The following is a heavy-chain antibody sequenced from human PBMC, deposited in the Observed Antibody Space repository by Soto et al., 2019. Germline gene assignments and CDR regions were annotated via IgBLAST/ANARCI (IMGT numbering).Heavy chain of an antibody. Sequence: GGSLRLSCAASGFTFSSYSMNWVRQAPGKGLEWVSSISSSSSYIYYADSVKGRFTISRDNAKKSLCLQMRSLRPEDTALYYCAKDMGFSNTWEHTWFHPWGQGTLVTVSS. V-gene: IGHV3-21*04. CDR2: ISSSSSYI. D-gene: IGHD6-13*01. J-gene: IGHJ5*02. CDR3: AKDMGFSNTWEHTWFHP. CDR1: GFTFSSYS.